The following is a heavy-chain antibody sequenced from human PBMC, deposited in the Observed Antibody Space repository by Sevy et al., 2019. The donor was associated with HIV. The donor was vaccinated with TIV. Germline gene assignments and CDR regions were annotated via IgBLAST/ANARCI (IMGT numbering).Heavy chain of an antibody. J-gene: IGHJ4*02. Sequence: SETVSLTCTVSGGSISSYYWSWIRQPPGKGLEWIGNIYYSGSTNYNPSLRSRVTISVDTSKNQFSLKLSSVTAADTAVYYCARDRGYSGYDYDYWGQGTLVTVSS. CDR1: GGSISSYY. CDR3: ARDRGYSGYDYDY. CDR2: IYYSGST. D-gene: IGHD5-12*01. V-gene: IGHV4-59*01.